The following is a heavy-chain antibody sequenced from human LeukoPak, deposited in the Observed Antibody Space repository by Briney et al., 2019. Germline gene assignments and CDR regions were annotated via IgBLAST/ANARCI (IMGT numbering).Heavy chain of an antibody. CDR2: IKSKSDGGTT. CDR1: GFTFSDAW. J-gene: IGHJ4*02. CDR3: TTEMRWELLFDD. Sequence: GGSLRLSCAASGFTFSDAWMSWVRQTPGKGPEWVGRIKSKSDGGTTDYAAPGKGRFSISRDHSENTLYLQMDSLKTEHTGVYYCTTEMRWELLFDDWGQGTLVTVSS. D-gene: IGHD1-26*01. V-gene: IGHV3-15*01.